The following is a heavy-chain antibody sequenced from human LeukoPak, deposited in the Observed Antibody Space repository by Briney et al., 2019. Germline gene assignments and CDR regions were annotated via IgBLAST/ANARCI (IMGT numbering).Heavy chain of an antibody. D-gene: IGHD2-8*01. CDR1: RFTFSSYA. CDR3: TKGLWAGVSAARD. V-gene: IGHV3-66*01. CDR2: IYTSGST. J-gene: IGHJ4*02. Sequence: GGSLRLSCAASRFTFSSYAMHWVRQAPGKGLEWVSVIYTSGSTYYADSVKGRFTISRDNSQNTLYLQMNSLRAEDTAVYYCTKGLWAGVSAARDWGQGALVTVSS.